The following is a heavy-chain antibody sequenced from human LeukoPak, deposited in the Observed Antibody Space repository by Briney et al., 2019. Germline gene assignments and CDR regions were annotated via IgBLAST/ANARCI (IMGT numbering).Heavy chain of an antibody. CDR2: ISYDGSNK. CDR1: GFTFSSYA. Sequence: GRSLRLSCAASGFTFSSYAMHWVRQAPGKGLEWVAVISYDGSNKHYADSVKGRFTISRDNSKNTLYLQMNSLRAEDTAVYYCAYRSGGSYYWGQGTLVTVSS. V-gene: IGHV3-30-3*01. CDR3: AYRSGGSYY. D-gene: IGHD2-15*01. J-gene: IGHJ4*02.